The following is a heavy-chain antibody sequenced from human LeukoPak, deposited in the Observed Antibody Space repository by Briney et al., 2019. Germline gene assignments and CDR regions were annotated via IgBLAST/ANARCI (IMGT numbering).Heavy chain of an antibody. CDR2: IYYSGST. Sequence: SETLSLTCTVSGGSISSHYWSWIRQPPGKGLEWIGYIYYSGSTNYNPSLKCRVTISVDTSKNQFSLKLSSVTAADTAVYYCARYQDYSSGLSTYYYYYYMDVWGKGTTVTVSS. CDR3: ARYQDYSSGLSTYYYYYYMDV. V-gene: IGHV4-59*11. J-gene: IGHJ6*03. D-gene: IGHD6-19*01. CDR1: GGSISSHY.